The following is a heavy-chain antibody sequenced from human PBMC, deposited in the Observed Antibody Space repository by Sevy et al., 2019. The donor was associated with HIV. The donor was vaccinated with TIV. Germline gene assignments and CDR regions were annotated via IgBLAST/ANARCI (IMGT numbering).Heavy chain of an antibody. CDR2: IIGRGGST. Sequence: GGSLRLSCAASGFTFSSYVMSWVRLAPGGGLEWVSGIIGRGGSTYYADSVKGRFTISRDNSKNTLYLQMNSLRAEDMDVYYCANLPFAHAGGRDFDYWGQGTLVTVSS. D-gene: IGHD2-15*01. J-gene: IGHJ4*02. CDR1: GFTFSSYV. V-gene: IGHV3-23*01. CDR3: ANLPFAHAGGRDFDY.